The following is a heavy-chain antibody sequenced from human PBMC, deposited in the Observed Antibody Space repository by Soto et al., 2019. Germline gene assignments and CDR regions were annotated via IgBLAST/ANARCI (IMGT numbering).Heavy chain of an antibody. V-gene: IGHV6-1*01. CDR3: VRNSWNAPPAFDY. CDR2: THYRSKWNT. CDR1: GNNVSTNSAG. J-gene: IGHJ4*02. Sequence: SQTLSLTCVISGNNVSTNSAGWNWIRQSPSRGLEWLGRTHYRSKWNTDYAASVKGRITVNPDTSKNQFSLQLNSVTPEDAGVYYCVRNSWNAPPAFDYWGQGTLVTVSS. D-gene: IGHD1-1*01.